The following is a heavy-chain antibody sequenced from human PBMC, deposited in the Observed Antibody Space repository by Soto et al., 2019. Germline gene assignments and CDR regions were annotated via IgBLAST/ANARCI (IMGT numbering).Heavy chain of an antibody. CDR2: IRSKANSYAT. Sequence: EVQLVESGGGLVQPGGALKLSCAASGFTFSGSAMHWVRQASGKGLEWVGRIRSKANSYATAYAASVKGRFTISSDDSKITAYLQMNSLKTEDTAVYYCTRLADPLLGPLYYYYYMDVWGKGTTVTVSS. CDR1: GFTFSGSA. D-gene: IGHD1-26*01. V-gene: IGHV3-73*01. CDR3: TRLADPLLGPLYYYYYMDV. J-gene: IGHJ6*03.